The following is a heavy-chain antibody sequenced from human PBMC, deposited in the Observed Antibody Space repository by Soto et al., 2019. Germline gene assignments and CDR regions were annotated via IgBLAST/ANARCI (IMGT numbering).Heavy chain of an antibody. Sequence: QVQLVQSGAEVKKPGASVKVSCKASGYTFTSYDINWVRQATGQGLEWMGWMNPNSGNTGYAQKFQGRVTMTRNTSISTAYMELSSLRSEDTDVYYCASRDGSSTSDAFDIWGQGTMVTVSS. J-gene: IGHJ3*02. D-gene: IGHD6-13*01. CDR2: MNPNSGNT. V-gene: IGHV1-8*01. CDR1: GYTFTSYD. CDR3: ASRDGSSTSDAFDI.